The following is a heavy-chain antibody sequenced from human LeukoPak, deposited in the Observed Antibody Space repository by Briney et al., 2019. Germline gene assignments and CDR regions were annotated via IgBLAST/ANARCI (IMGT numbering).Heavy chain of an antibody. CDR3: ARIRSTGSQSFDY. D-gene: IGHD1-26*01. J-gene: IGHJ4*02. V-gene: IGHV2-70*11. CDR2: IDWDDDK. Sequence: ESGPALVKPTQTLTLTCTFSGFSLSTTGMCVTWIRQPPGKALERLARIDWDDDKYYNTSLKTRLTISKDTSKNQVVLTMTNMDPVDTATYYCARIRSTGSQSFDYWGQGTLVTVSS. CDR1: GFSLSTTGMC.